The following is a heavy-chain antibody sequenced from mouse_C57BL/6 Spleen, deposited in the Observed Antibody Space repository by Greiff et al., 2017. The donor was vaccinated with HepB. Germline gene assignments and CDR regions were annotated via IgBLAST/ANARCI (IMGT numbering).Heavy chain of an antibody. Sequence: QVHVKQSGAELVKPGASVKLSCKASGYTFTSYWMHWVKQRPGRGLEWIGRIDPNSGGTKYNEKFKSKATLTVDKPSSTAYMQLSSLTSVASAVYYCASRDYYGSSYFGYFDVWGTGTTVTVSS. V-gene: IGHV1-72*01. CDR1: GYTFTSYW. CDR2: IDPNSGGT. D-gene: IGHD1-1*01. CDR3: ASRDYYGSSYFGYFDV. J-gene: IGHJ1*03.